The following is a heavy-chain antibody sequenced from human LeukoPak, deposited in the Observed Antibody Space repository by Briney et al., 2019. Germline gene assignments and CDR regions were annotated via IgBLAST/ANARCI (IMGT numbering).Heavy chain of an antibody. J-gene: IGHJ4*02. D-gene: IGHD3-22*01. CDR2: ISYDRSNK. Sequence: GGSLRLSCAASGFTFSSYAMHWVRQAPGKGPEWVAVISYDRSNKYYADSVKGRFTISRDNSKNTLYLQMNSLRAEDTAVYYCAREDYYYDSSGYFFDYWGQGTLVTVSS. CDR1: GFTFSSYA. V-gene: IGHV3-30-3*01. CDR3: AREDYYYDSSGYFFDY.